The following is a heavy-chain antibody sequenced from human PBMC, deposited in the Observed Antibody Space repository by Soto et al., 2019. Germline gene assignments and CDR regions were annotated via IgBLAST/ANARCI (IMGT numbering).Heavy chain of an antibody. V-gene: IGHV3-9*01. Sequence: DVQLVESGGGLVQPGRSLRLSCAASGFTFDDYAMHWVRQAPGKGLEWVSGISWNSGTIGYADSVKGRFTISRDNAKNSLHLQMKSLRDEDTALYDWAEDASGGYCSGGSCYYYGKAVWGQGTTVTVSS. D-gene: IGHD2-15*01. J-gene: IGHJ6*02. CDR1: GFTFDDYA. CDR3: AEDASGGYCSGGSCYYYGKAV. CDR2: ISWNSGTI.